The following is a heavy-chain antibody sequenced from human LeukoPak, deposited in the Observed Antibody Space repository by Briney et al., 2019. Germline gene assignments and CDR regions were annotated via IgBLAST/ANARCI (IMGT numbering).Heavy chain of an antibody. Sequence: PSETLSLTCTVSGGSISSYYLNWIRQPPGKGLEWIGYIYYGGSTNYNPSLKSRVTISVDTSNNQFSLKLSSVTAADTAVYYCARADIVVVVAATRKSGWFDPWGQGTLVTVSS. CDR2: IYYGGST. CDR3: ARADIVVVVAATRKSGWFDP. V-gene: IGHV4-59*12. D-gene: IGHD2-15*01. J-gene: IGHJ5*02. CDR1: GGSISSYY.